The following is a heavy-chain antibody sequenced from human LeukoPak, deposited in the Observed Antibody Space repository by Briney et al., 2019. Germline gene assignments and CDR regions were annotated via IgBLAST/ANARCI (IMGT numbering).Heavy chain of an antibody. V-gene: IGHV1-69*13. CDR1: GGTFSSYA. CDR2: IIPIFGTA. CDR3: ARAYCGGDCYSTGISWFDP. J-gene: IGHJ5*02. D-gene: IGHD2-21*02. Sequence: SVKVSCKASGGTFSSYAISWVRQAPGQGLEWMGGIIPIFGTANYAQKFQGRVTITADESTSTAYMELSSLRSEDTAVYYCARAYCGGDCYSTGISWFDPWGQGTLVTVSS.